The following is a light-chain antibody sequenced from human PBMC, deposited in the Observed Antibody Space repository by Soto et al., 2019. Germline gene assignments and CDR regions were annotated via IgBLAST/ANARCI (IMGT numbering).Light chain of an antibody. CDR3: SSYTSTTPWV. CDR1: SSDVGGYKY. Sequence: QSDLTQPTSVTGSTGQSITISCTGTSSDVGGYKYVSWYQQYPGKAPKLIIYEVSNRPSGVSTRFSGSKSGNTASLTISGLQAEDEADYYCSSYTSTTPWVFGGGTKLTVL. J-gene: IGLJ3*02. V-gene: IGLV2-14*01. CDR2: EVS.